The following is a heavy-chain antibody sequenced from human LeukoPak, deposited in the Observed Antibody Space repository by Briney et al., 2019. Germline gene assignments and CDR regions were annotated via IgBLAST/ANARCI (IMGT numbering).Heavy chain of an antibody. Sequence: SETLSLTCTVSGGSISSYYWSWIRQPPGKGLEWIGYIYYSGSTNYKPSLKSRVTISVDMSKNQFSLKLSSVTAADTAVYYCARRVHYGDYFDYWGQGTLVTVSS. CDR3: ARRVHYGDYFDY. D-gene: IGHD4-17*01. CDR2: IYYSGST. V-gene: IGHV4-59*01. CDR1: GGSISSYY. J-gene: IGHJ4*02.